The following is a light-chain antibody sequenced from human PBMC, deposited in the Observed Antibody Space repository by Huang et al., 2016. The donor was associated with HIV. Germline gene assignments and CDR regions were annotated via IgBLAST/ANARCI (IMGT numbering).Light chain of an antibody. J-gene: IGKJ4*01. CDR1: QSISSY. CDR3: QQSYSLLT. Sequence: DIQMTQSPSSLSAYVGDRVTITCRASQSISSYLNWYQQKPGKAPKHLIYAASSLQSGVPSRFSGSGSGTDFTLTISSLQPEDFATYYCQQSYSLLTFGGGTKVEIK. CDR2: AAS. V-gene: IGKV1-39*01.